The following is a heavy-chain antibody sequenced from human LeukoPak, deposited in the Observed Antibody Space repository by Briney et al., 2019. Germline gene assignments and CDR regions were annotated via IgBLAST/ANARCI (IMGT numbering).Heavy chain of an antibody. Sequence: ASVKVSCKAFGYTFTGYWMHWVRQAPGQGPEWMGVISPSGGSTIYAQKFKGRVTLTRDMSTSTDYLELSSLRSEDTAVFYCTTFDYWGQGTLVTVSS. V-gene: IGHV1-46*01. CDR1: GYTFTGYW. D-gene: IGHD1-1*01. J-gene: IGHJ4*02. CDR2: ISPSGGST. CDR3: TTFDY.